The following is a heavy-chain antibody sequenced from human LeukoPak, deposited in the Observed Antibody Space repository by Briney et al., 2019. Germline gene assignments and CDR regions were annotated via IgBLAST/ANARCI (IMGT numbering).Heavy chain of an antibody. CDR2: ISGGSSGST. Sequence: GGSLRLSCAASGFTFSDYAMSWVRQAPGKGLEWLSVISGGSSGSTYYADSVTGRFTVSRDNSKNTVDLQMNSLRAEDAAVYYCAKAPVTSCRGAFCYPFDYWGQGTLVTVSS. J-gene: IGHJ4*02. D-gene: IGHD2-15*01. V-gene: IGHV3-23*01. CDR3: AKAPVTSCRGAFCYPFDY. CDR1: GFTFSDYA.